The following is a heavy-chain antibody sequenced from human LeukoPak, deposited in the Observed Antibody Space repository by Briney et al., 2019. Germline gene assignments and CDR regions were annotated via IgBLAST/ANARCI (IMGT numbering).Heavy chain of an antibody. J-gene: IGHJ4*02. CDR2: IRNKANSYTT. V-gene: IGHV3-72*01. D-gene: IGHD3-3*01. CDR1: GFTFSDYY. Sequence: GGSLRLSCAVSGFTFSDYYMDWVRQAPGKGLEWVGRIRNKANSYTTEYAASVKGRFTISRDDSKNSLYLQMNGLKVEDTAVYYCARGVLWSGYFYFDYWGQGTLVTVSS. CDR3: ARGVLWSGYFYFDY.